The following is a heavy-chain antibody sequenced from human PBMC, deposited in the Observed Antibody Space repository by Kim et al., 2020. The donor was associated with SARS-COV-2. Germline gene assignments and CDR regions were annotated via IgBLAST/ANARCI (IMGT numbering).Heavy chain of an antibody. V-gene: IGHV4-34*01. CDR3: ARGTEAGRGFDY. D-gene: IGHD6-19*01. CDR1: GGSFSGYY. CDR2: INHSGST. J-gene: IGHJ4*02. Sequence: SETLSLTCAVYGGSFSGYYWSWIRQPPGKGLEWIGEINHSGSTNYNPSLKSRVTISVDTSKNQFSLKLSSVTAADTAVYYCARGTEAGRGFDYWGQGTLVTVSS.